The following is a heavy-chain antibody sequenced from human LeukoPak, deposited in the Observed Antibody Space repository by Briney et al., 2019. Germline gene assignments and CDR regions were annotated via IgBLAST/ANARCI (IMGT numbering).Heavy chain of an antibody. V-gene: IGHV3-21*01. CDR3: ASIIATKFDS. J-gene: IGHJ4*02. Sequence: PGGSLRLSCAASGFTFTSYTMNWVRQAPGKGLEWVSSISSSSNYIYYVDSLKGRFTISRDNAKNSLYLQMNSLRAEDTAVYYCASIIATKFDSWGQGTLVTVSS. CDR1: GFTFTSYT. CDR2: ISSSSNYI. D-gene: IGHD1-20*01.